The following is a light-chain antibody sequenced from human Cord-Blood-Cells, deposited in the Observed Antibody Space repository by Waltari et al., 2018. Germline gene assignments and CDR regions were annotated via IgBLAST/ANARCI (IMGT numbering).Light chain of an antibody. Sequence: ELVMTQSPATPSVSPGERATLPCRASQSVSSNLAWYQQKPGQAPRLLIYGTSTRATGIPARFSGSGSGTEFTLTISSLQSEDFAVYYCQQYNNWPLTFGGGTKVEIK. V-gene: IGKV3-15*01. CDR1: QSVSSN. J-gene: IGKJ4*01. CDR2: GTS. CDR3: QQYNNWPLT.